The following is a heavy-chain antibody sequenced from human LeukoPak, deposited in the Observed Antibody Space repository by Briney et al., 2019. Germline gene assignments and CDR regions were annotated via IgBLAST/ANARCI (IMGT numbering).Heavy chain of an antibody. CDR2: INPNSGGT. J-gene: IGHJ5*02. CDR3: ARGYSSNWLQFDP. V-gene: IGHV1-2*02. D-gene: IGHD6-13*01. Sequence: GASVKVSCKASGYTFTGYYMHWVRQAPGQGLEWMGWINPNSGGTNYAQKFQGRVTMTRDTSISTAYMELSRLRFDDTAVYYCARGYSSNWLQFDPWGQGTLVTVSS. CDR1: GYTFTGYY.